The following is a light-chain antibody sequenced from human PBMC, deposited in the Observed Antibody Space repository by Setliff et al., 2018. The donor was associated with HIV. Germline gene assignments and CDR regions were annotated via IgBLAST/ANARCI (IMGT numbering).Light chain of an antibody. CDR2: DVT. CDR3: SSYAGSTNYV. J-gene: IGLJ1*01. CDR1: SSDVGSYDL. Sequence: QSALAQPASVSGSPGQSITISCTGTSSDVGSYDLVSWYQQQPGKAPKLMIYDVTRRPSGVPDRFSGSKSGNTASLTVSGLPAEDEADYYCSSYAGSTNYVFGTGTKVTVL. V-gene: IGLV2-14*02.